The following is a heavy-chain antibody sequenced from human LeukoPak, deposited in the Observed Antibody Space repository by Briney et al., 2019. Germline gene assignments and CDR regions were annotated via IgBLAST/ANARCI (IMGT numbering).Heavy chain of an antibody. J-gene: IGHJ4*02. CDR3: ARASLRDSSGWPFDY. D-gene: IGHD6-19*01. Sequence: ASVKVSCKTSAYTFTGYGVSWVRQAPGQGLEWIGWVRAYNGKTNYAQKIPGRVTMTTDTSTRTAYMELRSLRADDTAVYYCARASLRDSSGWPFDYWGQGTLVTVSS. CDR2: VRAYNGKT. CDR1: AYTFTGYG. V-gene: IGHV1-18*01.